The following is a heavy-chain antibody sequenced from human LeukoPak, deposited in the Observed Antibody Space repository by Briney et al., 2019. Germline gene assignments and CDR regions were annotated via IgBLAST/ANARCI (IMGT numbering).Heavy chain of an antibody. V-gene: IGHV1-18*01. J-gene: IGHJ4*02. CDR1: GYTFTNYG. CDR2: ISGYSGNT. Sequence: ASVKVSCKASGYTFTNYGISLVRRAPGQGLEWMGWISGYSGNTKYAEKIQGRVTMTTDTSTSTTYMELRSLRSDDTAVYYCARDAVSTTTVGGIDYWGQGTLVTVSS. D-gene: IGHD5/OR15-5a*01. CDR3: ARDAVSTTTVGGIDY.